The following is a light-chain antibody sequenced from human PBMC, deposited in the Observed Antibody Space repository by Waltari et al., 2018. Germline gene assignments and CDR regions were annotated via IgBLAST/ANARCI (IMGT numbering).Light chain of an antibody. Sequence: EIVLTQSPATLSLSPGERATLSCRASQSVSSYLAWYQQKPGQAPRLLIYDASSRATGIPARFSGSGSGSDFTLTISDLVPEDFAVDYCQQRSNWALTFGRRAKVEIK. J-gene: IGKJ4*02. CDR3: QQRSNWALT. V-gene: IGKV3-11*01. CDR1: QSVSSY. CDR2: DAS.